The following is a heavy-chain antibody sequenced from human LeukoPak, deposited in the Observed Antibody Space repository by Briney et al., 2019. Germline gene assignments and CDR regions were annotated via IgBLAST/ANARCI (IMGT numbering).Heavy chain of an antibody. CDR1: GFTFGSYG. CDR3: AKVYDILTGSYYYYGMDV. Sequence: GGSLRLSCAASGFTFGSYGMHWVRQAPGKGLEWVAVISYDGSNKYYADSVKGRFTISRDNSKNTLYLQMNSLRAEDTAVYYCAKVYDILTGSYYYYGMDVWGQGTTVTVSS. D-gene: IGHD3-9*01. CDR2: ISYDGSNK. J-gene: IGHJ6*02. V-gene: IGHV3-30*18.